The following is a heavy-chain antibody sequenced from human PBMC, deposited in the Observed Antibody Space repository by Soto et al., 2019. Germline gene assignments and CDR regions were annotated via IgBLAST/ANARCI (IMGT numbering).Heavy chain of an antibody. CDR2: IKRKTDGGTT. CDR1: GFTVSNVW. D-gene: IGHD3-22*01. CDR3: ATAVIYYDSSGYGTVVGDTLDI. V-gene: IGHV3-15*01. J-gene: IGHJ3*02. Sequence: EVQLVESGGGLVKPGGSLRLSCAASGFTVSNVWMTWVRQTAGQGLEWVGHIKRKTDGGTTEYAAPVKVRFTISRDDSKNTLYLQMNSLKTVDTAVYYCATAVIYYDSSGYGTVVGDTLDIWGQGTMVTVSS.